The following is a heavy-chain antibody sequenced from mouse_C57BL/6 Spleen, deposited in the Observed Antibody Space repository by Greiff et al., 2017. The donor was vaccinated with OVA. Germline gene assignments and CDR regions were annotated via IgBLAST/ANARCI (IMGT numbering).Heavy chain of an antibody. D-gene: IGHD2-3*01. Sequence: EVKVVESGGGLVKPGGSLKLSCAASGFTFSSYAMSWVRQTPEKRLEWVATISDGGSYTYYPDNVKGRFTISRDNAKNNLYLQMSHLKSEDTAMYYCARDGDGYPLDYWGQGTTLTVSS. CDR3: ARDGDGYPLDY. V-gene: IGHV5-4*01. J-gene: IGHJ2*01. CDR2: ISDGGSYT. CDR1: GFTFSSYA.